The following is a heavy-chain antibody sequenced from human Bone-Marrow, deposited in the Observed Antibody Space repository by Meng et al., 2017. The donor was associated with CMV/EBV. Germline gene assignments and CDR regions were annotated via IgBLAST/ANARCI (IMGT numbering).Heavy chain of an antibody. D-gene: IGHD3-3*01. V-gene: IGHV4-59*12. CDR1: GGSISSYF. Sequence: SETLSLTCTVSGGSISSYFWNWIRQPPGKGLEWIGYIYYSGSTNYNPSLKSRVTISVDTSKNRFSLKLSSVTAADTAVYYCARGYSKRSMFVVVIGWLRDYGMDVWGKGTTVTVSS. J-gene: IGHJ6*04. CDR3: ARGYSKRSMFVVVIGWLRDYGMDV. CDR2: IYYSGST.